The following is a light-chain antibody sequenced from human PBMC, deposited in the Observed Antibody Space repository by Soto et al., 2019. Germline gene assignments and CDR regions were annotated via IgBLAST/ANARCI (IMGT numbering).Light chain of an antibody. V-gene: IGKV3-20*01. CDR1: QIVSSIY. CDR2: GAS. J-gene: IGKJ1*01. CDR3: QQYGSSPRT. Sequence: ESELTKSPGTLSLSPVERATLSCRASQIVSSIYLAWYHQKPGQAPRLLIYGASSRATGIPDRFSGSGSGTDFTLTISRLEPEDFAVYYCQQYGSSPRTFGQRTNVDIK.